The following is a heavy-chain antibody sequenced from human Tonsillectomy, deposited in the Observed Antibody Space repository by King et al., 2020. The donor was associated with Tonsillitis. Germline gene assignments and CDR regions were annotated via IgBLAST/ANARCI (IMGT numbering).Heavy chain of an antibody. J-gene: IGHJ4*02. V-gene: IGHV4-34*01. CDR1: GGSFNGYY. CDR3: ARGPAPTYYYGSGSYYRDYYFDY. Sequence: VQLQQWGAGLLKPSETLSLTCAVYGGSFNGYYWSWIRQPPGKGLEWIGEINHSGSTNYNPSRKSRVTISVETSKNHFSQKLSPVTGAETAVYSCARGPAPTYYYGSGSYYRDYYFDYWGQGTLVTVSS. D-gene: IGHD3-10*01. CDR2: INHSGST.